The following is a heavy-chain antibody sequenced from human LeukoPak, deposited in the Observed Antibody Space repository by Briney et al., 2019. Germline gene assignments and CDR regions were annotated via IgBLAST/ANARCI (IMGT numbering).Heavy chain of an antibody. CDR1: GFTFERYV. CDR2: IHPNNGGV. V-gene: IGHV3-9*01. D-gene: IGHD2-8*01. CDR3: VKDAPNGSVDF. Sequence: PGGSLRLSCVMSGFTFERYVMHWMRLAPGKGLECVSSIHPNNGGVGYAASVKGRFAISRDNARNSLYLEMTSLRPEDTAVYYCVKDAPNGSVDFWGRGTPVTVSS. J-gene: IGHJ4*02.